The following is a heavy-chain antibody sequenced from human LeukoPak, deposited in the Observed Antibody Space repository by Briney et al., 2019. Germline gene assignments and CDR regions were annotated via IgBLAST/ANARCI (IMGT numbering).Heavy chain of an antibody. Sequence: SETLSLTCAVYGGPFSGYYWTWLRQPPGKGLEWIGEINHSGSTNYNPSLKSRVTISVDTSKNQFSLKLSSVTAAGTAVYYCARAREGATIDYWGQGTLVTVSS. CDR3: ARAREGATIDY. CDR1: GGPFSGYY. J-gene: IGHJ4*02. V-gene: IGHV4-34*01. D-gene: IGHD1-26*01. CDR2: INHSGST.